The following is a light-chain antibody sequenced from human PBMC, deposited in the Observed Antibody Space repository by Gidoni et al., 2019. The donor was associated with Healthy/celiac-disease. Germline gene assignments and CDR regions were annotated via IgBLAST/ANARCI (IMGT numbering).Light chain of an antibody. Sequence: EIVLTQSPGTLSLSPGERATLSCRASQSVSSSYLAWYQQKPGQAPRLLIYGASSRATGIPDRFSGSGSGTDFTRTISRLEPEDFAVYYCQQYGSSRYTFXQXTKLEIK. V-gene: IGKV3-20*01. J-gene: IGKJ2*01. CDR2: GAS. CDR3: QQYGSSRYT. CDR1: QSVSSSY.